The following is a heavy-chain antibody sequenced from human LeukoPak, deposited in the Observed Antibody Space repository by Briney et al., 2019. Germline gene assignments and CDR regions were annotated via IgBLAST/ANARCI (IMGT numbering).Heavy chain of an antibody. V-gene: IGHV1-2*02. D-gene: IGHD3-16*01. J-gene: IGHJ5*02. CDR2: MDSNSGGT. CDR1: GYTFTNNY. CDR3: ARCWGYAYRGNNWFDP. Sequence: ASVKVACKASGYTFTNNYIHWLRQAPGPGLEWMGWMDSNSGGTKYAQKFQGRVTMTRDTSISTAYMELSRLGFDDTAVYYCARCWGYAYRGNNWFDPWGQGTPVTVSS.